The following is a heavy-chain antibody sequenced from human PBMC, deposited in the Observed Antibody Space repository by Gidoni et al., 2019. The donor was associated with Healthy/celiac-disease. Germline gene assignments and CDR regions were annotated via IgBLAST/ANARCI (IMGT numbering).Heavy chain of an antibody. CDR2: IGTAGDT. CDR3: ARDRYYGSGSPFYYYYGMDV. Sequence: EVQLVESGGGLVQPGGSLRLSCAASGFTFSSYDMHWVRQATGKGLEWVSAIGTAGDTYYPGSVKGRFTISRENAKNSLYLQMNSLRAGDTAVYYCARDRYYGSGSPFYYYYGMDVWGQGTTVTVSS. J-gene: IGHJ6*02. D-gene: IGHD3-10*01. V-gene: IGHV3-13*04. CDR1: GFTFSSYD.